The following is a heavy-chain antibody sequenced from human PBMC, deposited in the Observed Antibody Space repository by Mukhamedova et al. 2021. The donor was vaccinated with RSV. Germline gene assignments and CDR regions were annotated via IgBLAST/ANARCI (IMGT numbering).Heavy chain of an antibody. D-gene: IGHD3-3*01. V-gene: IGHV3-74*01. Sequence: GDGSSTTYADSVKGRFTISRDNAKNTLYLQMSSLRVDDTAVYYCARYYDSNHAIDSWGQGTLVTVSS. CDR2: GDGSST. J-gene: IGHJ4*02. CDR3: ARYYDSNHAIDS.